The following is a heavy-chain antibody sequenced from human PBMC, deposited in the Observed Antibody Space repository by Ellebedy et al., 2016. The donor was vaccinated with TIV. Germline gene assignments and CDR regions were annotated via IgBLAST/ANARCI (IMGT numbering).Heavy chain of an antibody. D-gene: IGHD3-3*01. CDR3: AKDSPYDSWSGYTTYYFDY. CDR2: ISWNSGSI. Sequence: GGSLRLSCAASGFTVDDYAMHWVRQAPGKGLEWVSGISWNSGSIGYADSVKGRFTISRDNSKNTLYLQMNSLRAEDTAVYYCAKDSPYDSWSGYTTYYFDYWGQGTLVTVSS. V-gene: IGHV3-9*01. J-gene: IGHJ4*02. CDR1: GFTVDDYA.